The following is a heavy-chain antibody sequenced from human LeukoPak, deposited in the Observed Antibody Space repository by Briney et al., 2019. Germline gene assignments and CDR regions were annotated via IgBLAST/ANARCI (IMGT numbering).Heavy chain of an antibody. CDR2: VNPNTGGT. CDR3: AIRTQTNNWFDP. V-gene: IGHV1-2*02. CDR1: GYTFTGYH. J-gene: IGHJ5*02. D-gene: IGHD4-11*01. Sequence: ASVKVSCKSSGYTFTGYHMHWVRQAPGQGLEWMGWVNPNTGGTKYAQNFQGRVTMTRDTSITTAYMELSSLRSDDTATYYCAIRTQTNNWFDPWGQGTLVIVSS.